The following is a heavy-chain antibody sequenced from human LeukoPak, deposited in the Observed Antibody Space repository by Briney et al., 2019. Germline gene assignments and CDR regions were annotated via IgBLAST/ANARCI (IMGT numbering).Heavy chain of an antibody. V-gene: IGHV3-30-3*01. CDR2: ISYDGSNK. CDR3: ASCGMTGNCNWFDP. D-gene: IGHD1-14*01. J-gene: IGHJ5*02. Sequence: GGSLRLSCAASGFTFSSYAMHWVRQAPGKGLEWVAVISYDGSNKYYADSVKGRFTISRDNSKNTLYLQMNSLRAEDTAVYYCASCGMTGNCNWFDPWGQGTLVTVSS. CDR1: GFTFSSYA.